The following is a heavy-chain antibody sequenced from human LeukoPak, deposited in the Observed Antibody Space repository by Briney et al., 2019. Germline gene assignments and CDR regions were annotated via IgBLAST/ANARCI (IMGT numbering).Heavy chain of an antibody. D-gene: IGHD4-11*01. V-gene: IGHV3-23*01. J-gene: IGHJ4*02. CDR1: GFTFNTYA. CDR2: IAGSGDDT. Sequence: GGSLRLSCAASGFTFNTYAMSWVRQAPGKGLEWVSAIAGSGDDTFHADSVKGRFTISRDNSRNTLYMDMNSLRVEDMAIYYCAKGSRSSRPYSFDFWGQGILVTVSS. CDR3: AKGSRSSRPYSFDF.